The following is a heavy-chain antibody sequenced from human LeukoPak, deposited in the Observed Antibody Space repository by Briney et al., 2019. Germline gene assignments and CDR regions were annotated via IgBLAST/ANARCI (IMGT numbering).Heavy chain of an antibody. CDR3: AREVIRYYFDY. CDR2: IYYSGST. CDR1: GSSISSSSYY. D-gene: IGHD3-22*01. J-gene: IGHJ4*02. V-gene: IGHV4-39*02. Sequence: SETLSLTCTVSGSSISSSSYYWGWIRQPPGKGLEWIGSIYYSGSTYYNPSLKSRVTISVDTSKNQFSLKLSSVTAADTAVYCCAREVIRYYFDYWGQGTLVTVSS.